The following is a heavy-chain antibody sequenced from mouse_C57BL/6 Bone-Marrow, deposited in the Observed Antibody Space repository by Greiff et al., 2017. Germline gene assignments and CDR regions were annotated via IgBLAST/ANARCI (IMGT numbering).Heavy chain of an antibody. CDR3: ARWLYDGLDY. V-gene: IGHV1-12*01. Sequence: QSGAELVRPGASVQMSCKASGYTFTSYNMHWVKQTPRQGLEWIGAIYPGTGDTSYNQKFKGKATLTVDNSSSTAYMQLSSLTSEDSAVYFCARWLYDGLDYWGQGTTLTVSS. CDR1: GYTFTSYN. D-gene: IGHD2-3*01. CDR2: IYPGTGDT. J-gene: IGHJ2*01.